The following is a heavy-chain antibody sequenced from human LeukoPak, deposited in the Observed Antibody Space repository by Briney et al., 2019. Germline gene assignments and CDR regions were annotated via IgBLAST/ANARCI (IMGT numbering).Heavy chain of an antibody. V-gene: IGHV4-4*07. D-gene: IGHD3-16*01. CDR1: GGSLSSFY. J-gene: IGHJ6*03. Sequence: SETLSLTCTVSGGSLSSFYWSWVRQPAGKGPEWIGRVDTSGDTHSNPSLKSRATMSLDTSTKQFSLKLNSVAVADTAVYYCARGLGGASYYMDVWGKGTTVTVSS. CDR3: ARGLGGASYYMDV. CDR2: VDTSGDT.